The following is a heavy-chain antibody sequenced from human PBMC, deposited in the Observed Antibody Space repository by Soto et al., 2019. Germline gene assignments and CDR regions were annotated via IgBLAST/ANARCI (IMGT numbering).Heavy chain of an antibody. D-gene: IGHD3-16*02. J-gene: IGHJ3*02. CDR1: GGSINSYY. CDR2: IYYSGST. CDR3: ARLYGLDAFDI. V-gene: IGHV4-59*08. Sequence: NPSETLSLTCTVSGGSINSYYWSWIRQPPGKGLEWIGYIYYSGSTNYNPSLKSRVTISVDTSKNQFSLKLSSVTAADTAVYYCARLYGLDAFDIWGQGTMVTVSS.